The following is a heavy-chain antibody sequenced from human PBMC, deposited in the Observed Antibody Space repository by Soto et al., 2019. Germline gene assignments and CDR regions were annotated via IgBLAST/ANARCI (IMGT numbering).Heavy chain of an antibody. Sequence: QVHLQQWGAGLLKPSETLSLTCAVYGGSFSGYYWSWIRQPPGKGLEWIGELNHSGSTNFNPSLQSRVRISVDTSKMQFSLKLSSVTAADTAVYYCAAHLKTTVTAYWYFDLWGRGTLVTVSS. J-gene: IGHJ2*01. CDR1: GGSFSGYY. D-gene: IGHD4-17*01. V-gene: IGHV4-34*01. CDR3: AAHLKTTVTAYWYFDL. CDR2: LNHSGST.